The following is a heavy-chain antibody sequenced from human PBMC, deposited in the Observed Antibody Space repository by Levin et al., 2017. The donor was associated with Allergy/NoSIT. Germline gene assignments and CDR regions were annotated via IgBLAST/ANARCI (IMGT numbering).Heavy chain of an antibody. CDR1: GFTFSSYG. CDR3: ARDDGYSSSLDP. J-gene: IGHJ5*02. D-gene: IGHD6-13*01. CDR2: IWYDGSNK. V-gene: IGHV3-33*01. Sequence: GESLKISCAASGFTFSSYGMHWVRQAPGKGLEWVAVIWYDGSNKYYADSVKGRFTISRDNSKNTLYLQMNSLRAEDTAVYYCARDDGYSSSLDPWGQGTLVTVSS.